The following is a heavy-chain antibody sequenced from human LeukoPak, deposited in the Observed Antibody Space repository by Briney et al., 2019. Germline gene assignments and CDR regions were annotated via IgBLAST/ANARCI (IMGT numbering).Heavy chain of an antibody. CDR1: GGTFSNYA. CDR2: IIPIFGTA. D-gene: IGHD3-22*01. J-gene: IGHJ6*03. V-gene: IGHV1-69*01. CDR3: ARGPDYYDSSGYDYYYMDV. Sequence: SSVKVSCKASGGTFSNYAISWVRQPPGQGLEWMGGIIPIFGTANYAQKFQGRVRITADESTSTAYMELSSLRSEDTAVYYCARGPDYYDSSGYDYYYMDVWGKGTTVTVSS.